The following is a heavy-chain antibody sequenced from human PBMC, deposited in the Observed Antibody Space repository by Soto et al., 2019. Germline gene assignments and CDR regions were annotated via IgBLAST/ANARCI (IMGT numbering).Heavy chain of an antibody. CDR1: GGSFTDYY. CDR2: INHSGNA. D-gene: IGHD6-19*01. CDR3: ARGVENSSAWPLDY. J-gene: IGHJ4*02. V-gene: IGHV4-34*01. Sequence: SETLSLTCAVYGGSFTDYYWKWISQPPGKGLEWIGEINHSGNAIRNPPLESRVTISVDTSKKQFSLNLKSVSAADTAVYYCARGVENSSAWPLDYWGQGKLVTVS.